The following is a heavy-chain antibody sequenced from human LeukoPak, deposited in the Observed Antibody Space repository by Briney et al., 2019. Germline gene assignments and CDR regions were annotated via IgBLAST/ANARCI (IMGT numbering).Heavy chain of an antibody. J-gene: IGHJ4*02. V-gene: IGHV4-59*01. CDR3: VRSFSGTHFES. Sequence: SETLSLTCTVSGGSISSYYWNWIRQPPGRGLEWIGFIYYTGSTNYSPSPKSRVTISEETSKNQISLKLSSVTAADTAVYYCVRSFSGTHFESWGQGTLVTVSS. D-gene: IGHD5-12*01. CDR2: IYYTGST. CDR1: GGSISSYY.